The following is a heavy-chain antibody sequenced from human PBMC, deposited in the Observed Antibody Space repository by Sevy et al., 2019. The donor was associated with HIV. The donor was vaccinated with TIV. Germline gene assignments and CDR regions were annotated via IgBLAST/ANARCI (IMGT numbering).Heavy chain of an antibody. CDR3: AKSATGTVTSDFDS. Sequence: ASVKVSCKTSGYTFTGYYIHWVRQAPGQGLEWMGWMSPDSGGTGYAQKFQGRVTMTRDTSINTAYLELSRMTSGDTAVYFCAKSATGTVTSDFDSWGQGTLVTVS. J-gene: IGHJ4*02. V-gene: IGHV1-2*02. CDR2: MSPDSGGT. CDR1: GYTFTGYY. D-gene: IGHD1-1*01.